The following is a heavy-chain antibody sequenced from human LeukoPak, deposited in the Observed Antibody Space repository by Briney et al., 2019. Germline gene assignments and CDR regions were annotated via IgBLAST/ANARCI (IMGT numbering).Heavy chain of an antibody. D-gene: IGHD2-21*01. CDR3: AKFLPTHIVVANYYFDY. V-gene: IGHV3-23*01. CDR1: GFTFSSYA. Sequence: GGSLRLSCAASGFTFSSYAMSWVRQAPGKGLEWVSVVSGSGGSTYYADSVKGRFTISRDNSKNTLYLQMNSLRAEDTAVYYCAKFLPTHIVVANYYFDYWGQGTLVTVSS. J-gene: IGHJ4*02. CDR2: VSGSGGST.